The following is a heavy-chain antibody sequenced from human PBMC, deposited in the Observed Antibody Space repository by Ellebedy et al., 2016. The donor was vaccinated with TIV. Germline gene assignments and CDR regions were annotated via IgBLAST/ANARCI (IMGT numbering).Heavy chain of an antibody. V-gene: IGHV3-48*01. CDR2: ISSSSSTI. CDR1: GFTFSSYS. J-gene: IGHJ5*02. CDR3: ARDFFPLTTGWFDP. Sequence: GESLKISXAASGFTFSSYSMNWVRQAPGKGLEWVSYISSSSSTIYYADSVKGRFTISRDNSKNTLYLQMNSLRAEDTAVYYCARDFFPLTTGWFDPWGQGTLVTVSS. D-gene: IGHD1-1*01.